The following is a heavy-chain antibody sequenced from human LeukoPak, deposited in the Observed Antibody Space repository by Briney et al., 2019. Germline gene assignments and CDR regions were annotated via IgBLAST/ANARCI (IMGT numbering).Heavy chain of an antibody. V-gene: IGHV1-69*05. CDR3: ARPAYYDTSYYYDH. J-gene: IGHJ5*02. CDR1: GGSFRNSA. CDR2: IIPLFGSS. D-gene: IGHD3-22*01. Sequence: SVKVSCKASGGSFRNSAISWIRQAPGQGLEWVGGIIPLFGSSKYSQKFQGRVTISTDESTGTTYMELTSLTSEDRAVYYCARPAYYDTSYYYDHWGQGALITVSS.